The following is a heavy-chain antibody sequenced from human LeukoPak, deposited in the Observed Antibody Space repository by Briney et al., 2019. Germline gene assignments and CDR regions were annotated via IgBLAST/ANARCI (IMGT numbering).Heavy chain of an antibody. J-gene: IGHJ5*02. CDR3: AAAIQNYDSSGFDWFDP. CDR1: GFTFTSSA. V-gene: IGHV1-58*02. Sequence: TLVKVSCKASGFTFTSSAMQWVRQARGQRLEWIGGIVVGSGNTNYAQKFQERVTITRDMSTSTAYMELSSLRSEDTAVYYCAAAIQNYDSSGFDWFDPWGQGTLVTVSS. CDR2: IVVGSGNT. D-gene: IGHD3-22*01.